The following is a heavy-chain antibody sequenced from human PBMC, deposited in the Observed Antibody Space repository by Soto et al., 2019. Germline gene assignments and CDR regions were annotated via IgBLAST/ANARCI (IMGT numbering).Heavy chain of an antibody. D-gene: IGHD3-10*01. V-gene: IGHV1-69*13. J-gene: IGHJ6*02. CDR2: IVPIYGTR. CDR1: GGTFSRYA. Sequence: SVKVSCKASGGTFSRYAFSWVRQAPGQGLEWMGGIVPIYGTRGFAQKFQGRLTITADEPTRTAYMELSSLRSEDTAVYYCARDLDYYGSGSHYYYGMGVWGQGTTVTVSS. CDR3: ARDLDYYGSGSHYYYGMGV.